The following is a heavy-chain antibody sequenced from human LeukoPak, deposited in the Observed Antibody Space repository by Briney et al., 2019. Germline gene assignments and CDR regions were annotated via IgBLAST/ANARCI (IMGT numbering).Heavy chain of an antibody. CDR2: IIPIFGTA. CDR3: ARGGNSEDPYYYYGMDV. D-gene: IGHD4-23*01. J-gene: IGHJ6*02. Sequence: GASVKVSCKASGGTFSSYAISWVRQAPGQGLEWMGGIIPIFGTANYAQKFQGRVTITTDESTSTAYMELSSLRSEDTAVYYCARGGNSEDPYYYYGMDVWGQGTTVTVSS. CDR1: GGTFSSYA. V-gene: IGHV1-69*05.